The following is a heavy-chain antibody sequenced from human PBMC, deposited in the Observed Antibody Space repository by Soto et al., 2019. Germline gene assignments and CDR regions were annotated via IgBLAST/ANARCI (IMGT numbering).Heavy chain of an antibody. D-gene: IGHD1-7*01. Sequence: QVQLVESGGGVVQPGRSLSLSCAASGFTFSNNAIHWVRQAPGKGLDWVAVLSFDGNTKYYADSVKGRFTISRDNSKNTLSLQTNSLRPEDTAMYYCATEAEGLSGTTSFDMWGQGTMVTVSS. J-gene: IGHJ3*02. CDR2: LSFDGNTK. CDR3: ATEAEGLSGTTSFDM. V-gene: IGHV3-30-3*01. CDR1: GFTFSNNA.